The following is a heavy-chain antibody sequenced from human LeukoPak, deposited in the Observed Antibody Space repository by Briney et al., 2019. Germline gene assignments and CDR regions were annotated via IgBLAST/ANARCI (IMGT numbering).Heavy chain of an antibody. CDR3: AKRQGGIAAAGISY. Sequence: PGGSLRLSCAASGFTFSSYAMSWVRRAPGKGLEWVSAISGSGGSTYYADSVKGRFTISRDNSKNTLYLQMNSLRAEDTAVYYCAKRQGGIAAAGISYWGQGTLVTVSS. V-gene: IGHV3-23*01. CDR1: GFTFSSYA. J-gene: IGHJ4*02. D-gene: IGHD6-13*01. CDR2: ISGSGGST.